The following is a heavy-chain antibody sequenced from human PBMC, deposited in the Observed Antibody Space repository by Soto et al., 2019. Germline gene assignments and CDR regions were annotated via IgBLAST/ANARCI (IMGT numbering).Heavy chain of an antibody. Sequence: SETLSLNCAVYGGSFSGYYWNWIRQPPGKGLEWIGEIDHSGYTNYNPSLKSRVTISVDTSKNQFSLRLTSVTAADTAVYYCARVRDWFDPWGQGTLVTVSS. V-gene: IGHV4-34*01. CDR2: IDHSGYT. D-gene: IGHD3-3*01. CDR1: GGSFSGYY. CDR3: ARVRDWFDP. J-gene: IGHJ5*02.